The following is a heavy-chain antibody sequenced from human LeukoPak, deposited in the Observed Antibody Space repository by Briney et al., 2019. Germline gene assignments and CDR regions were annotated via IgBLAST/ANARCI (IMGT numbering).Heavy chain of an antibody. V-gene: IGHV4-59*11. CDR1: GGLHNNHQ. Sequence: SETLSPNLPGSGGLHNNHQLNLIPPPPGKGLEVIGYIHFNGSTNYNPSLKSRVTISVDTSKNQFSLKLSSVTAADTAVYYCARTERYPRREWFVYYYYMDVWGKGTTVTVSS. D-gene: IGHD3-3*01. CDR2: IHFNGST. J-gene: IGHJ6*03. CDR3: ARTERYPRREWFVYYYYMDV.